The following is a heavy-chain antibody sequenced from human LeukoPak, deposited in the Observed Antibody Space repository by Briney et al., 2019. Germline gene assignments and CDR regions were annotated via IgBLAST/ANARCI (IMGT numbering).Heavy chain of an antibody. CDR1: IGSINSYY. D-gene: IGHD5-18*01. J-gene: IGHJ4*02. CDR3: ARAMDTAMSYIV. Sequence: PSETLSLTCTVSIGSINSYYWSWIRQPPGKGLEWIGYISYSGTPTYNPSLRSRVTISLDTSKNQFSLKLSSVTAADTAVYYCARAMDTAMSYIVWGQGTLVTVSS. CDR2: ISYSGTP. V-gene: IGHV4-59*01.